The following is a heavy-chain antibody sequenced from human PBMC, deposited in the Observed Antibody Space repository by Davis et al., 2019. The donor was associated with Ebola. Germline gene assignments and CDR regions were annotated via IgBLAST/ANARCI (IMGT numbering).Heavy chain of an antibody. D-gene: IGHD6-13*01. CDR3: ASRIAAAGYYFDY. CDR2: VYQNGDT. J-gene: IGHJ4*02. CDR1: GYSISSDFY. Sequence: PSETLSLTCPMSGYSISSDFYWGWIRQPPGKGLEWIGSVYQNGDTYYNLSLKSRVTISVDTSKNQFSLKLSSLTAADTAVYYCASRIAAAGYYFDYWGQGSLVTVSS. V-gene: IGHV4-38-2*01.